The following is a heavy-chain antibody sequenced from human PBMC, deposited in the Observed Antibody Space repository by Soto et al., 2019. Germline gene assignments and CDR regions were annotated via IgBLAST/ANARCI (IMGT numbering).Heavy chain of an antibody. CDR2: INPNGGST. CDR1: GYTFTSYY. CDR3: ARGRESAGYCSGGSCYSLYYYMDV. V-gene: IGHV1-2*04. J-gene: IGHJ6*03. Sequence: ASVKVSCKASGYTFTSYYMHWVRQAPGQGLEWMGIINPNGGSTSYAQKFQGWVTMTRDTSISTAYMELSRLRSDDTAVYYCARGRESAGYCSGGSCYSLYYYMDVWGKGTTVTVSS. D-gene: IGHD2-15*01.